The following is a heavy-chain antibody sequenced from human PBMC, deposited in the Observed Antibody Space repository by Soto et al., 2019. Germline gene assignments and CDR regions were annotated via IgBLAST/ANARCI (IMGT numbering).Heavy chain of an antibody. D-gene: IGHD1-26*01. CDR2: ISYDGSNK. CDR3: AKEGPTLGRVYFDY. Sequence: QVQLVESGGGVVQPGRSLRLSCAASGFTFSSYGMHWVRQAPGKGLEWVAVISYDGSNKYYADSVKGRFTISRDNSKNTLYLQMNSLRAEGTAVYYCAKEGPTLGRVYFDYWGQGTLVTVSS. J-gene: IGHJ4*02. CDR1: GFTFSSYG. V-gene: IGHV3-30*18.